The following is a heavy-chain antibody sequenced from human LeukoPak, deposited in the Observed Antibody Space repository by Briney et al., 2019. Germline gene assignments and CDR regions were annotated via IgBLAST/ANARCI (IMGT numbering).Heavy chain of an antibody. CDR2: IYYSGST. CDR1: GGSISSYY. J-gene: IGHJ4*02. V-gene: IGHV4-59*01. CDR3: ARGRIHYDSTGYYC. Sequence: SETLSLTCTVSGGSISSYYWSWIRQPPGKGLEWIGYIYYSGSTNYNPSLKSRVAISVDTSKNQFSLKLSSVTAADAAVYYCARGRIHYDSTGYYCWGQGTLVTVSS. D-gene: IGHD3-22*01.